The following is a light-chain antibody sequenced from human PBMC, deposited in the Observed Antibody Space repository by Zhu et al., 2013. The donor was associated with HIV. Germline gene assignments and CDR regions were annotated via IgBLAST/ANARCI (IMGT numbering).Light chain of an antibody. V-gene: IGKV1-9*01. CDR1: QGIAGS. Sequence: DIQLTQSPSFLSVSVGDRVTITCRASQGIAGSLAWYQQKPGKAPQLLIYGASTLQSGVPSRFSGSESGTEFTLTISSLQPEDFATYYCQQLNSYPRTFGQGTRLEIK. CDR3: QQLNSYPRT. J-gene: IGKJ5*01. CDR2: GAS.